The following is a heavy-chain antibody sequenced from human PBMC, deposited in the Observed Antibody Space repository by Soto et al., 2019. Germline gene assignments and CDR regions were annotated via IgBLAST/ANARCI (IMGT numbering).Heavy chain of an antibody. D-gene: IGHD6-6*01. Sequence: GESLKISCKGSGYSFTSYWISWVRQMPGKGLEWMGRIDPSDSYTNYSPSFQGHVTISADKSISTAYLQWSSLKASDTAMYYCARHQGSSFSSGYYYYGLDGWGQGTTVTLSS. V-gene: IGHV5-10-1*01. J-gene: IGHJ6*02. CDR3: ARHQGSSFSSGYYYYGLDG. CDR2: IDPSDSYT. CDR1: GYSFTSYW.